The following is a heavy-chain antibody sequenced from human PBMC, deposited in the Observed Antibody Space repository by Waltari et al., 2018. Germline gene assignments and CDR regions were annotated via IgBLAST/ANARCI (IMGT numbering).Heavy chain of an antibody. V-gene: IGHV3-21*01. CDR3: ARERYCSSTSCYGPDAFDI. CDR1: GFTFSSYS. J-gene: IGHJ3*02. Sequence: EVQLVESGGGLVKPGGSLRLSCAASGFTFSSYSMNWVRQAPGKGLEWVSSISSSSSYIYYADSVKGRFTISRDNAKNSLYLQMNSLRAEDTAVYYCARERYCSSTSCYGPDAFDIWGQGTMVT. CDR2: ISSSSSYI. D-gene: IGHD2-2*01.